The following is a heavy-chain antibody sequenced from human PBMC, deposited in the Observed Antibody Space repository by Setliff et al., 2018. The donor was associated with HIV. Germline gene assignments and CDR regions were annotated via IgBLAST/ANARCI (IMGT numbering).Heavy chain of an antibody. J-gene: IGHJ4*02. V-gene: IGHV1-18*01. CDR2: INPNSGDT. CDR1: GYSFTTSG. CDR3: ARFGPLRYFDH. D-gene: IGHD4-17*01. Sequence: ASVKVSCKASGYSFTTSGVSWVRQAPGQGLEWMGWINPNSGDTKYAQKFQDRVSLTRDTSLSTAYMELSSLTSDDTAIYYCARFGPLRYFDHWGQGTLVTVSS.